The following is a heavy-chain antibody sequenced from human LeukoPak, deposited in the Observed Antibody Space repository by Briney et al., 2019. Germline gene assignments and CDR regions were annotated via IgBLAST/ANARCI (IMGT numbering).Heavy chain of an antibody. D-gene: IGHD5-24*01. CDR2: IYRGGSA. Sequence: GGSLRLSCAASGFTFSSYSMNWVRQAPGKGLEWVSVIYRGGSASYADSVRGRFTTSRDSSKNTLYLQMNSLRAEDIAVYYCARGGDHEGDVFDIWGQGTMVTVSS. CDR3: ARGGDHEGDVFDI. V-gene: IGHV3-53*01. CDR1: GFTFSSYS. J-gene: IGHJ3*02.